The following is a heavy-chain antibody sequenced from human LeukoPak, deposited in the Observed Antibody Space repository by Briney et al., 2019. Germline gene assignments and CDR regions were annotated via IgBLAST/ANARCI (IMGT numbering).Heavy chain of an antibody. CDR3: AKGTGSYSSGSFDY. D-gene: IGHD3-10*01. CDR2: ISYDGSNK. Sequence: SCKASGYTFTSYYMHWVRQAPGKGLEWVAVISYDGSNKYYADSVKGRFTISRDNSKNTLYLQMNSLRAEDTAVYYCAKGTGSYSSGSFDYWGQGTLVTVSS. J-gene: IGHJ4*02. V-gene: IGHV3-30*18. CDR1: GYTFTSYY.